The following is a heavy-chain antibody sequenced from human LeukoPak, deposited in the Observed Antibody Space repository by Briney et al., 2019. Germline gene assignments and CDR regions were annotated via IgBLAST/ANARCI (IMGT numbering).Heavy chain of an antibody. D-gene: IGHD6-19*01. J-gene: IGHJ3*02. CDR3: ARESGWDDAFDI. V-gene: IGHV4-59*01. Sequence: SETLSLTCTVSGGSISSYYWSWIRQPPGKGLEWIGYIYYSGSTNYNPSLKSRVTISVDTSKNQFSLKLSSVTAADTAVYYCARESGWDDAFDIWGQGTMVTVSS. CDR2: IYYSGST. CDR1: GGSISSYY.